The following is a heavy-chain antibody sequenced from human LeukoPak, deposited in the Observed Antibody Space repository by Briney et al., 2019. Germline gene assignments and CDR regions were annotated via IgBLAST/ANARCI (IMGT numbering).Heavy chain of an antibody. CDR1: GYTFTSYD. CDR2: MNPNSGNT. D-gene: IGHD3-10*01. J-gene: IGHJ4*02. V-gene: IGHV1-8*01. CDR3: ARGQPAKWFGELSIYPDHDY. Sequence: ASVKVSCKASGYTFTSYDINWVRQATGQGREWMGWMNPNSGNTGYAQKFQGRVTMTRNTSISTAYMELSSLRSEDTAVYYCARGQPAKWFGELSIYPDHDYWGQGTLVTVSS.